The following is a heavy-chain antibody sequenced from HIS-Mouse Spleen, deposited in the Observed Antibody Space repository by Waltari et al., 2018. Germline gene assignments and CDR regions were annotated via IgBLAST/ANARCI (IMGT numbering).Heavy chain of an antibody. D-gene: IGHD6-13*01. CDR3: AREIPYSSSWYDWYFDL. CDR1: GGSIRSSTHY. Sequence: QLQLQESGPGLVKPSETLSLTCTVPGGSIRSSTHYRGRIRQPPGKGLEWIGSIYYSGSTYYNPSLKSRVTISVDTSKNQFSLKLSSVTAADTAVYYCAREIPYSSSWYDWYFDLWGRGTLVTVSS. V-gene: IGHV4-39*07. J-gene: IGHJ2*01. CDR2: IYYSGST.